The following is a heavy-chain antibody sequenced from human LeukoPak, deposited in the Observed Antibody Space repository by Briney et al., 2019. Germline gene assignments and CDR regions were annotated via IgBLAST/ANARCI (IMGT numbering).Heavy chain of an antibody. J-gene: IGHJ4*02. D-gene: IGHD5-12*01. V-gene: IGHV1-2*02. Sequence: ASVKVSCKASGYTFTGYYMHWVRQAPGQGLEWMGWINPNSGGTNYAKKFQGRVTMTRATSISTAYMELSRLSSDDTAVYYGAKVQSGYAENYFDYWGQGTLVTVSS. CDR1: GYTFTGYY. CDR2: INPNSGGT. CDR3: AKVQSGYAENYFDY.